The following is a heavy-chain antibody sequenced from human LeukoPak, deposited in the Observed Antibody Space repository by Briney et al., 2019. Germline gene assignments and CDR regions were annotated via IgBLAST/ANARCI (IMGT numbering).Heavy chain of an antibody. D-gene: IGHD2-8*01. V-gene: IGHV3-23*01. CDR3: ARDVRSYYYGMDV. CDR2: ISDGGVST. Sequence: GGSLRLSCAASGFTFSSYAMSWVRQAPGKGLEWVSTISDGGVSTYYADSVKGRFTISRDNSKNTLYLQMNSLRAEDTAVYYCARDVRSYYYGMDVWGQGTTVTVSS. CDR1: GFTFSSYA. J-gene: IGHJ6*02.